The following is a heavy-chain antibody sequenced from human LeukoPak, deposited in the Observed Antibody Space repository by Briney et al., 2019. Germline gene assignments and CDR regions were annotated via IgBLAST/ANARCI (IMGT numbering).Heavy chain of an antibody. CDR3: TRGRRGYSYGYNDY. J-gene: IGHJ4*02. V-gene: IGHV3-49*04. D-gene: IGHD5-18*01. Sequence: PGGSLRLSCTASGFTFGDYAMSWVRQAPGKGLEWVGFIRSKAYGGTTECAASVKGRFTISRDDSKSIAYLQMNSLKTEDTAVYYCTRGRRGYSYGYNDYWGQGTLVTVSS. CDR1: GFTFGDYA. CDR2: IRSKAYGGTT.